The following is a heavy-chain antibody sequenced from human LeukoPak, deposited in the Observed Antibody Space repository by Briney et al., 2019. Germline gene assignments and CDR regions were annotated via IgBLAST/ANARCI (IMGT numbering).Heavy chain of an antibody. V-gene: IGHV4-59*01. CDR2: IYYTGST. Sequence: SETLSLTCTVSGDSISSYYWSWIRQPPGKGLEWIGYIYYTGSTNYNPPLKSRVTISVDTSKNQFSLKLGSETAADTAVYYCARVRHGWLDPWGQGTLVTVSS. CDR3: ARVRHGWLDP. CDR1: GDSISSYY. D-gene: IGHD3-16*01. J-gene: IGHJ5*02.